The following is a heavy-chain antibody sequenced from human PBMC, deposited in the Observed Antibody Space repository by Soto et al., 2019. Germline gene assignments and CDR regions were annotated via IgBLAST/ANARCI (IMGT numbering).Heavy chain of an antibody. CDR3: ARDRYSGSDSSGYYYYYYGMDV. D-gene: IGHD1-26*01. Sequence: GGTLRLSCPASGFTFSSYAMHWVRQAQGKGLEYVSAISSNGGSTYYADSVKGRFTISRDNSKNTLYLQMNSLRAEDTAVYYCARDRYSGSDSSGYYYYYYGMDVCGQGTTVTVSS. CDR1: GFTFSSYA. V-gene: IGHV3-64*04. J-gene: IGHJ6*02. CDR2: ISSNGGST.